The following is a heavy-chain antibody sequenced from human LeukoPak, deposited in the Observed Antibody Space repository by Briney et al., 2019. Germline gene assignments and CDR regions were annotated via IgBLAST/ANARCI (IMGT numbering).Heavy chain of an antibody. CDR2: IIPIFGTA. D-gene: IGHD6-6*01. CDR3: ARGVDSSYPYYYYYYMDV. Sequence: SSVKVSCKASGGTFSSYAISWVRQAPGQGLEWMGGIIPIFGTANYAQKFQGNVTITTVESTSTAYMELSSLSSEDTAVYYCARGVDSSYPYYYYYYMDVWGKGTTVSVSS. V-gene: IGHV1-69*05. CDR1: GGTFSSYA. J-gene: IGHJ6*03.